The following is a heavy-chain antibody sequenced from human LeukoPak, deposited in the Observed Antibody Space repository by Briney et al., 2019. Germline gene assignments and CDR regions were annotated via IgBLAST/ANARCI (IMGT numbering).Heavy chain of an antibody. Sequence: SETLSLTCNVSVGSINNSYWSCFPQPAGKGLQWIGRDYTNSRPNYNPSFKSRVTISLDTSMNHFSLKLGSVTAVDTAVYYCARDRGRNYFDYWGQGALVTVSS. CDR2: DYTNSRP. D-gene: IGHD1-14*01. CDR1: VGSINNSY. CDR3: ARDRGRNYFDY. V-gene: IGHV4-4*07. J-gene: IGHJ4*02.